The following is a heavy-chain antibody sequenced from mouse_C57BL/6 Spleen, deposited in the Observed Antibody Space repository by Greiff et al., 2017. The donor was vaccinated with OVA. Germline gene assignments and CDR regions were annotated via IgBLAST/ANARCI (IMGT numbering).Heavy chain of an antibody. CDR2: INPSSGYT. V-gene: IGHV1-7*01. CDR3: TSGGSILFAY. CDR1: GYTFTSYW. J-gene: IGHJ3*01. Sequence: VQLQQSGAELAKPGASVKLSCKASGYTFTSYWMHLVKQRPGQGLEWIGYINPSSGYTKYNQKFKDQATLTADKSSSNAYMQLSSLTYEDSAVSNCTSGGSILFAYWGQGPLVTFSA. D-gene: IGHD1-1*01.